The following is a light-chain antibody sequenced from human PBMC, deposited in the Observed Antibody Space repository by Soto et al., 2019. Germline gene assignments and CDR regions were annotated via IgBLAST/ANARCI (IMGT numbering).Light chain of an antibody. CDR3: PQSYSNPQT. J-gene: IGKJ1*01. V-gene: IGKV1-39*01. CDR1: QSISSY. Sequence: DIQMTQSPSSLSASVGDRVTITCRASQSISSYLNWYQQKPGKAPKLLIYAASSLQSGVPSRFSGSGSGTDFTLTISSLQPEDFATYYCPQSYSNPQTFGQGTKV. CDR2: AAS.